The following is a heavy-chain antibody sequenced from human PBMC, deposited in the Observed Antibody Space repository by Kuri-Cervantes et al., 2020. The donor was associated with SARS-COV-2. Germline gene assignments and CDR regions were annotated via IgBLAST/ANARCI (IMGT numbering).Heavy chain of an antibody. J-gene: IGHJ4*02. CDR2: INQDGSAT. D-gene: IGHD5-18*01. V-gene: IGHV3-7*02. CDR3: VCDTNRVKVY. CDR1: GFTFRSYW. Sequence: GGSLRLSCAVSGFTFRSYWMGWVRQAPGKGLEYVANINQDGSATYYVDSVKGRFTISRDNTESSLYLQMNSLSAEDTAVYYCVCDTNRVKVYWGQGTLVTVSS.